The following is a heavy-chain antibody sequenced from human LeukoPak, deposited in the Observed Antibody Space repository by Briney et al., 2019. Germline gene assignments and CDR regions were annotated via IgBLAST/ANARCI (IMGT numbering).Heavy chain of an antibody. J-gene: IGHJ4*02. CDR2: ISAYNGNT. CDR3: ARETPMVRGVIIDY. CDR1: GYTFSSYG. Sequence: ASVKVSCKASGYTFSSYGISWVRQAPGQGLEWMGWISAYNGNTNYAQKLQGRVTMTTDASTSTAYMELRSLRSDDTAVYYCARETPMVRGVIIDYWGQGTLVTVSS. D-gene: IGHD3-10*01. V-gene: IGHV1-18*01.